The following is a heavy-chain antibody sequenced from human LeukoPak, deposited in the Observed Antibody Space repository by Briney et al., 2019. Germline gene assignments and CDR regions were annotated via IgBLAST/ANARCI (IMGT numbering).Heavy chain of an antibody. D-gene: IGHD2-15*01. J-gene: IGHJ4*02. CDR3: ARGHCSGGSCYSVADY. V-gene: IGHV3-11*06. CDR1: GFTFSDYY. Sequence: GGSLRLSCAASGFTFSDYYMSWIRQAPGKGLEWVSCISSSSSYIYYADSVKGRFTISRDNAKNSLYLQMNSLRAEDTAVYYCARGHCSGGSCYSVADYWGQGTLVTVSS. CDR2: ISSSSSYI.